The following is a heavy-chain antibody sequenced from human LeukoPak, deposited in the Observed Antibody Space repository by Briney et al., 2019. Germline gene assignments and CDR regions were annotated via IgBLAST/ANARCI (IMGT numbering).Heavy chain of an antibody. CDR3: ARGRRMKAMVRGVITDYYGMDV. CDR2: INPNSGGT. Sequence: ASVKVSCKASGYTFTGYYMHWVRQAPGQGLEWMGWINPNSGGTNYAQKFQGWVTMTRDTSISTAYMGLSRLRSDDTAVYYCARGRRMKAMVRGVITDYYGMDVWGKGTTVTVSS. D-gene: IGHD3-10*01. J-gene: IGHJ6*04. CDR1: GYTFTGYY. V-gene: IGHV1-2*04.